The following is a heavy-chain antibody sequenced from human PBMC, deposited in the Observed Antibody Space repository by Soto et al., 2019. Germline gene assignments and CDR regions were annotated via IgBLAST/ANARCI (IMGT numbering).Heavy chain of an antibody. D-gene: IGHD3-22*01. CDR3: AGSRYYYDSSGYSYWFDP. CDR2: IYYSGST. Sequence: SETLSLTCTVSGGSISRGNYYWSWIRQPPGKGLEWIGYIYYSGSTYYNPSLKSRVTISIDTSKYQFSLKLSSVTAADTAVYYCAGSRYYYDSSGYSYWFDPWGQGTLVTVSS. J-gene: IGHJ5*02. CDR1: GGSISRGNYY. V-gene: IGHV4-30-4*01.